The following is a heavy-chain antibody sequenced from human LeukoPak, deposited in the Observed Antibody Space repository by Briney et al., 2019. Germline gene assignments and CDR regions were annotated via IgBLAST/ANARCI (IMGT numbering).Heavy chain of an antibody. CDR2: INHSGST. CDR3: ARALGVVAATPGSYYYYYYMDV. J-gene: IGHJ6*03. V-gene: IGHV4-34*01. D-gene: IGHD2-15*01. Sequence: SETLSLTCAVYGGSFSGYYWSWIRQPPGKGLEWIGEINHSGSTNYNPSLKSRVTISVDTSKNQFSLKLSSVTAADTAVYYCARALGVVAATPGSYYYYYYMDVWGKGTTVTISS. CDR1: GGSFSGYY.